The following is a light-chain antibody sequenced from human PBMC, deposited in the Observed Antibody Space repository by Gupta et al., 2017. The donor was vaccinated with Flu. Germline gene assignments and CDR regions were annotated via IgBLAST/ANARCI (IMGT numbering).Light chain of an antibody. CDR3: QHYGSSKGT. CDR1: QTFDISY. V-gene: IGKV3-20*01. Sequence: EIVLTQSPGTLSLSPGERATLSCRASQTFDISYLAWYQQKPGQAPRLLMHGGSNRATGIPDRFSGSGSGTDFTLTISRLEPEDFAVYYCQHYGSSKGTFGQGTKVEIK. CDR2: GGS. J-gene: IGKJ1*01.